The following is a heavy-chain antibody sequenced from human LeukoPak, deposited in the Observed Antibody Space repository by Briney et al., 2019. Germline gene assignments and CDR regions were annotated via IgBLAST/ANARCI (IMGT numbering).Heavy chain of an antibody. J-gene: IGHJ4*02. CDR1: GFTFSGSA. CDR3: TRPPNGYHGDFDY. Sequence: GGSLRFSCAASGFTFSGSAMHRVGQASGKGLEGVGRIRSKANSYATAYAASVKGRFTISRDDSKNTAYLQMNSLKTEDTAVYYCTRPPNGYHGDFDYWGQGTLVTVSS. V-gene: IGHV3-73*01. D-gene: IGHD5-24*01. CDR2: IRSKANSYAT.